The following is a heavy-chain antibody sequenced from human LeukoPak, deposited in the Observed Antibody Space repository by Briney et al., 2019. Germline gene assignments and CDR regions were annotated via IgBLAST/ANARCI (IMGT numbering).Heavy chain of an antibody. D-gene: IGHD3-22*01. CDR3: AKGSYYDSSGSFYFDY. CDR2: ISGSGDNT. CDR1: GFTFSSYA. J-gene: IGHJ4*02. Sequence: GGSLRLSCAASGFTFSSYALSWVRQAPGKGLEWVSGISGSGDNTYYADSVKGRLTISRDNSKNTLYVQVNSLGTEDTAAYYCAKGSYYDSSGSFYFDYWGQGTLVTVSS. V-gene: IGHV3-23*01.